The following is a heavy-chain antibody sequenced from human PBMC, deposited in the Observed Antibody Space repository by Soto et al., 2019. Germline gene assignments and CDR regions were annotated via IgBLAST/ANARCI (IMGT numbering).Heavy chain of an antibody. CDR1: CVSISSSSYY. CDR2: IYFSGKT. V-gene: IGHV4-39*01. J-gene: IGHJ4*02. Sequence: SETLSRICTVSCVSISSSSYYEGWIRQTPGKWLEWIGTIYFSGKTYYNPSLKSRLTISVDRSKNQFALNLTSVTAADTAVYYCARHGSYWGPGTPVTVSS. CDR3: ARHGSY.